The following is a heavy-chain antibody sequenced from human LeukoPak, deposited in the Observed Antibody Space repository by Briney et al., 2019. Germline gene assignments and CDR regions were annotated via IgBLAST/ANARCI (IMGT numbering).Heavy chain of an antibody. D-gene: IGHD2-21*02. CDR2: IYYSGST. J-gene: IGHJ1*01. Sequence: SETLSLTCAVYGGSFSGYYWSWIRQPPGKGLEWIGYIYYSGSTNYNPSLKSRVTISVDTSKNQFSLKLSSVTAADTAVYYCARGQVVVTAIEYFQHWGQGTLVTVSS. V-gene: IGHV4-59*01. CDR3: ARGQVVVTAIEYFQH. CDR1: GGSFSGYY.